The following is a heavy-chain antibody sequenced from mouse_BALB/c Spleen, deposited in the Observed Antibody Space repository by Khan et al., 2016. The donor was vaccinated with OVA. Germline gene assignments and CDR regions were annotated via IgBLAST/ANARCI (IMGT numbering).Heavy chain of an antibody. D-gene: IGHD1-1*01. CDR3: ATSYVYGYYFDY. CDR2: ISGDSNTI. V-gene: IGHV5-17*02. J-gene: IGHJ2*01. CDR1: GFTFNNYG. Sequence: EVELVESGGGLVQPGGSRKLSCAASGFTFNNYGMHWVRQAPEKGLEWVAYISGDSNTIYYVDSVKGRFTISRDNPKHPLFLQMTSLMSEDTAMYYGATSYVYGYYFDYWGPGTTLTVS.